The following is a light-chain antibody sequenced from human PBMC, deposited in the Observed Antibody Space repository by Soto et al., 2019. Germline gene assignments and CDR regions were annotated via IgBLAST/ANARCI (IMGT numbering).Light chain of an antibody. J-gene: IGLJ3*02. CDR3: CSYAGITTWV. CDR2: EGT. Sequence: SALTQPASVSGSPGQSITISCTGPSSDVGSYNLVSWYRHHPGKAPKLMIYEGTKRPSGVSNRFSGSKSGNTASLTISGLQAEGEADYYCCSYAGITTWVFGGGTKLTVL. V-gene: IGLV2-23*01. CDR1: SSDVGSYNL.